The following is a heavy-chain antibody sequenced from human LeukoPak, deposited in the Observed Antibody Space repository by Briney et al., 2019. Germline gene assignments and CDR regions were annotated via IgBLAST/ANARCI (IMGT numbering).Heavy chain of an antibody. D-gene: IGHD5-18*01. J-gene: IGHJ4*02. CDR3: ALRLGYRYSERLGY. Sequence: RSGGSLRLSCAASGFTFSSYEMNWVRQAPGKGLEWVSYISSGGTTKYYADSVKGRFTISRDNGKNSLYLQMNSLRAEDTAVYYCALRLGYRYSERLGYWSQGTLVTVSS. CDR1: GFTFSSYE. CDR2: ISSGGTTK. V-gene: IGHV3-48*03.